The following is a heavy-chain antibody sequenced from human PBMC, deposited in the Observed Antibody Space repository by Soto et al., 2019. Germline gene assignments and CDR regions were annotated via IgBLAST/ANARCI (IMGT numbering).Heavy chain of an antibody. CDR2: IKQDGSEK. V-gene: IGHV3-7*01. CDR1: GFTFSSYW. Sequence: EVQLVESGGGLVQPGGSLRLSCAASGFTFSSYWMSWVRQAPGKGLEWVANIKQDGSEKYYVDSVKGRFTISRDNGKNSLYLQMNSLRAEDTAVYYCARDRNGYSSRWYVPPSWYFGLWGRSTLVTVCS. D-gene: IGHD6-13*01. J-gene: IGHJ2*01. CDR3: ARDRNGYSSRWYVPPSWYFGL.